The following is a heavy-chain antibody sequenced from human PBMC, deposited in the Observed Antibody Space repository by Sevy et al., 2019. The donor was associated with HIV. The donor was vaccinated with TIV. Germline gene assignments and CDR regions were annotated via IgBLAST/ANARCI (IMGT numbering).Heavy chain of an antibody. V-gene: IGHV3-48*01. D-gene: IGHD3-10*01. CDR1: GFTFSSYS. CDR2: ISSSSSTI. J-gene: IGHJ6*02. Sequence: GGSLRLSCAASGFTFSSYSMNWVRQAPGKGLEWVSYISSSSSTIYYADSGKGRFTISRDNAKNSLYLQMNSLRAEDTAVYYCARDLLHHPYGSGSYYYYYGMDVWGQGTTVTVSS. CDR3: ARDLLHHPYGSGSYYYYYGMDV.